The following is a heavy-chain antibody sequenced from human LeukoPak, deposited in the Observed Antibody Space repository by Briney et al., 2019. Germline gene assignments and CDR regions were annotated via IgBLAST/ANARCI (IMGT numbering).Heavy chain of an antibody. CDR2: INPNSGGT. V-gene: IGHV1-2*02. D-gene: IGHD7-27*01. Sequence: ASVKVSCKASGYTFTGYYMHWVRQAPGQGLEWMGWINPNSGGTNYAQKFQGRVTMTRDTSISTAYMELSRLRSDATAVYYCAREPPTLIGVYFDYWGQGTLVTVSS. CDR3: AREPPTLIGVYFDY. J-gene: IGHJ4*02. CDR1: GYTFTGYY.